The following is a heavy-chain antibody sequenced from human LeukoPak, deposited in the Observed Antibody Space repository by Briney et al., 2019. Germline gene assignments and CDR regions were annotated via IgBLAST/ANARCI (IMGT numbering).Heavy chain of an antibody. CDR2: ISWNSGSI. D-gene: IGHD6-13*01. CDR1: GFTFSSYS. Sequence: GGSLRLSCAASGFTFSSYSMNWVRQAPGKGLEWVSGISWNSGSIGYADSVKGRFTISRDNAKNSLYLQMNSLRAEDTALYYCAKDMTAGPSSSDYWGQGTLVTVSS. CDR3: AKDMTAGPSSSDY. V-gene: IGHV3-9*01. J-gene: IGHJ4*02.